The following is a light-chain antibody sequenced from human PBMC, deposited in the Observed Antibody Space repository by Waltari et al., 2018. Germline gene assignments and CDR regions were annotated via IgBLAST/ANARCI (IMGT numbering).Light chain of an antibody. CDR1: QAISNS. CDR2: AAS. V-gene: IGKV1-NL1*01. CDR3: QQYSSRPYT. J-gene: IGKJ2*01. Sequence: DIQMTQAQSSLSASVGDRVTITCRASQAISNSLAWYQQKPGKAPNLLLYAASTLESGVPSRFSGSGSGTDYTLAISSLQPEDFAIYYCQQYSSRPYTFGQGTKLEI.